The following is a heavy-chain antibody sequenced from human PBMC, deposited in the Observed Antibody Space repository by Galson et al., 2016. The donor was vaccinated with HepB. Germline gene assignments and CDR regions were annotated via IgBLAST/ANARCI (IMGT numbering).Heavy chain of an antibody. CDR2: IIPIFGTT. Sequence: SVKVSCKASGGTFSNYAISWVRQAPGQGLEWMGGIIPIFGTTNYAQKFQGRVTITADEFTSTAYMELSSLRSEDTAVYYCARQPRIAVAGTFYYGMDVWGQGTTVTVSS. J-gene: IGHJ6*02. D-gene: IGHD6-19*01. CDR3: ARQPRIAVAGTFYYGMDV. CDR1: GGTFSNYA. V-gene: IGHV1-69*13.